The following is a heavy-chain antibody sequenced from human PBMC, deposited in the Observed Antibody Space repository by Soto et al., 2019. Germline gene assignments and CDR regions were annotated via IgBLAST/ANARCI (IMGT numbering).Heavy chain of an antibody. Sequence: GGSLRLXCAASGVTFKNYAMTWVRQAPGKGLEWVSGITGSGVSTYYADSVKGRFTISRDNSKNTLYLQMNSLRAEDTAVYYCAKDPRYCSGGSCYPPLFYYGMDVWGQGTTVTVSS. J-gene: IGHJ6*02. CDR3: AKDPRYCSGGSCYPPLFYYGMDV. CDR2: ITGSGVST. CDR1: GVTFKNYA. D-gene: IGHD2-15*01. V-gene: IGHV3-23*01.